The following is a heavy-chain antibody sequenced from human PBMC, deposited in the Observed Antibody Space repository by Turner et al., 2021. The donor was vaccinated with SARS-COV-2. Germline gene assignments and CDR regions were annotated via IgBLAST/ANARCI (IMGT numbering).Heavy chain of an antibody. J-gene: IGHJ4*02. CDR1: CGSISSGGYY. CDR3: ARSSTSSNRFDY. D-gene: IGHD6-13*01. Sequence: QVQLQESGPGLVKPSQTLSLTCTVSCGSISSGGYYWSWIRQHPGKGLEWIGYIYNSGNTYYTPSLKSRVTISVDSSKNQFSLKLSSVTAADTAVYFCARSSTSSNRFDYWGQGTLVTVSS. V-gene: IGHV4-31*03. CDR2: IYNSGNT.